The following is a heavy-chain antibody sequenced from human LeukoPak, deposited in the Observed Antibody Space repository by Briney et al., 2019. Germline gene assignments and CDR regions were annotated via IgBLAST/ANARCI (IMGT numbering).Heavy chain of an antibody. V-gene: IGHV4-61*02. J-gene: IGHJ4*02. Sequence: SETLSLTCTVSGDSMSSGSYYWSWIRQPAGKGLEWIGRIYTSGTTNYNPSLKSRVTISVDTSKKQFSLKLSSVTAADTAVYYCARGSGSYLHYFDYWGQGTLVTVSS. D-gene: IGHD1-26*01. CDR1: GDSMSSGSYY. CDR2: IYTSGTT. CDR3: ARGSGSYLHYFDY.